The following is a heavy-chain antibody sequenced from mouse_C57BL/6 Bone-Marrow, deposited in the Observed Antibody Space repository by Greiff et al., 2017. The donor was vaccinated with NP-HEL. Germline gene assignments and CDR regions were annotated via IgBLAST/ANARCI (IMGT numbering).Heavy chain of an antibody. Sequence: DVMLVESGGGLVKPGGSLKLSCAASGFTFSSYAMSWVRQTPEKRLEWVATISDGGSYTYYPDNVKGRFTISRDNAKNNLYLQMSHLKSEDTAMYYCARLSTDYWGQGTTLTVSS. V-gene: IGHV5-4*03. D-gene: IGHD2-1*01. CDR3: ARLSTDY. J-gene: IGHJ2*01. CDR2: ISDGGSYT. CDR1: GFTFSSYA.